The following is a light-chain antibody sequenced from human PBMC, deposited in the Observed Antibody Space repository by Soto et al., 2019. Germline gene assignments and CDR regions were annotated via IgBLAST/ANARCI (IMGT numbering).Light chain of an antibody. CDR2: KAS. Sequence: DIQMTQSPSTLSASVGDRVTITCRASQSISSWLAWYQQKPGKAPKVLIYKASSLEGGVPSRFSGRGSGTEFTLTISSLQPDDFATYYCQQYNSYPWTFGKGTKVEIK. CDR3: QQYNSYPWT. J-gene: IGKJ1*01. CDR1: QSISSW. V-gene: IGKV1-5*03.